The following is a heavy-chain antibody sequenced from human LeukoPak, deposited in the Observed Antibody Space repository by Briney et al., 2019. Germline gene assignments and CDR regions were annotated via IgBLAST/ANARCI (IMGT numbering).Heavy chain of an antibody. CDR1: GVSISSTNW. J-gene: IGHJ4*02. V-gene: IGHV4-4*02. CDR2: INHGGST. CDR3: ARGTVDYCSGGSCYLYYFDY. Sequence: PSGTLSLTCAVSGVSISSTNWWSWIRQPPGKGLEWIGEINHGGSTNYNPSLKSRVTISVDTSKNQFSLNLSSVTAADTAVYYCARGTVDYCSGGSCYLYYFDYWGQGNLVTVSS. D-gene: IGHD2-15*01.